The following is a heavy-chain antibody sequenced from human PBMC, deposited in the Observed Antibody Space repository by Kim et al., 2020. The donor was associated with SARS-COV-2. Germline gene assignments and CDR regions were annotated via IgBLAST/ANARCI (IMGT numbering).Heavy chain of an antibody. J-gene: IGHJ1*01. V-gene: IGHV3-7*03. CDR2: NKADGDAA. Sequence: GGSLRLSCAASGFSLRNNSMSWVRQAPGKGLEWVAVNKADGDAAYYVDSVKGRFTMSRDNSKNTVYLQMSSLRTEDTAIYYCATIFSPNIPGGIGGQG. CDR1: GFSLRNNS. CDR3: ATIFSPNIPGGI. D-gene: IGHD2-21*01.